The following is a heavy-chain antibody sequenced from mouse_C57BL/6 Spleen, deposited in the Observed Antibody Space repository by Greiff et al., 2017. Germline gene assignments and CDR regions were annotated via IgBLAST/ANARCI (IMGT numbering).Heavy chain of an antibody. CDR1: GYSITSGYY. V-gene: IGHV3-6*01. J-gene: IGHJ2*01. CDR3: ARYVGTAQATPYFDY. Sequence: EVQLMESGPGLVKPSQSLSLTCSVTGYSITSGYYWNWIRQFPGNKLEWMGYISYDGSNNYNPSLKNRTSITRDTSKNQFFLKLNSVTTEDTATYYCARYVGTAQATPYFDYWGQGTTLTVSS. D-gene: IGHD3-2*02. CDR2: ISYDGSN.